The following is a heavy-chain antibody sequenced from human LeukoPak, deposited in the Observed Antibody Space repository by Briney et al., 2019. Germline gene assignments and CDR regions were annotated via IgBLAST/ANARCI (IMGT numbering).Heavy chain of an antibody. D-gene: IGHD6-13*01. CDR3: ARESAAAGGYGMDV. Sequence: GGSLRLSCAASGFTVSSNYMSWVRQAPGKGLEWVSVIYSGGSTYYADSVKGRFTISRDNPKNTLYLQMNSLRAEDTAVYYCARESAAAGGYGMDVWGQGTTVTVSS. CDR2: IYSGGST. V-gene: IGHV3-53*01. J-gene: IGHJ6*02. CDR1: GFTVSSNY.